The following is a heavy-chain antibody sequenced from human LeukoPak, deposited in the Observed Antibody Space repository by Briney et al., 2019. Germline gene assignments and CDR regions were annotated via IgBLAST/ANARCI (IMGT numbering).Heavy chain of an antibody. D-gene: IGHD3-16*01. J-gene: IGHJ5*02. Sequence: GGSLRLSCAASGFTFSTYTMHWARQAPGKGLEWVAVIWSDESTKYYADSVKGRFTISRDNFKNTLYLQMNSLRAEDTAVYYCARRFLTGLGGNWFDPWGQGTLVTVSS. CDR2: IWSDESTK. CDR1: GFTFSTYT. CDR3: ARRFLTGLGGNWFDP. V-gene: IGHV3-33*01.